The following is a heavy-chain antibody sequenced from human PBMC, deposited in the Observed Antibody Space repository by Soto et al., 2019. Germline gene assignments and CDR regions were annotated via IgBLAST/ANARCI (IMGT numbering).Heavy chain of an antibody. J-gene: IGHJ6*02. D-gene: IGHD3-3*01. CDR3: VKDLNFDFWTGYRYYAMEI. V-gene: IGHV3-23*01. Sequence: GGFLRLSCAASGFTFSSYAMNWVRQAPGKGLGWVSSINGNGRKTSYADSVRGRFTISRDNSKKTLFLHVNSLRAEDTAVYYCVKDLNFDFWTGYRYYAMEIWGQGTTVTVSS. CDR1: GFTFSSYA. CDR2: INGNGRKT.